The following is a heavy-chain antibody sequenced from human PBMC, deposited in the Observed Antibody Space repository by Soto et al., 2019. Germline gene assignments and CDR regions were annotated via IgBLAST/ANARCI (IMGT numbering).Heavy chain of an antibody. CDR2: ISGSGGST. D-gene: IGHD6-6*01. Sequence: GGSLRLSCAASGFTFSSYAMGWVRQAPGKGLEWVSAISGSGGSTYYADSVKGRFTISRDNSKNTLYLQMNSLRAEDTAVYYCANHIAALIPHLFDYWGQGTLVTVSS. CDR1: GFTFSSYA. CDR3: ANHIAALIPHLFDY. J-gene: IGHJ4*02. V-gene: IGHV3-23*01.